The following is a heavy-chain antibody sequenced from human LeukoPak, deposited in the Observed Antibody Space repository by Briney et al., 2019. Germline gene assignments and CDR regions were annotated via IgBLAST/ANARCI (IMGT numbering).Heavy chain of an antibody. CDR1: GGSFSGYY. V-gene: IGHV4-34*01. D-gene: IGHD5-18*01. J-gene: IGHJ3*02. Sequence: PSETLSLTCAVYGGSFSGYYWSWIRQPPGKGLEWIGEINHSGSTNYNPSLKSRVTISVDTSKNQFSLKLSSATAADTAVYYCARSDGYGLVGIWGQGTMVTVSS. CDR3: ARSDGYGLVGI. CDR2: INHSGST.